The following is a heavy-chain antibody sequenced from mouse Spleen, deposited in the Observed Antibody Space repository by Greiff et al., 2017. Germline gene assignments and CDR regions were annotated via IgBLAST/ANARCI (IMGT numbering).Heavy chain of an antibody. CDR2: INPYNDGT. V-gene: IGHV1-14*01. Sequence: SGPELVKPGASVKMSCKASGYTFTSYVMHWVKQKPGQGLEWIGYINPYNDGTKYNEKFKGKATLTSDKSSSTAYMELSSLTSEDSAVYYCAREYYGYDEGAWFAYWGQGTLVTVSA. J-gene: IGHJ3*01. CDR3: AREYYGYDEGAWFAY. D-gene: IGHD2-2*01. CDR1: GYTFTSYV.